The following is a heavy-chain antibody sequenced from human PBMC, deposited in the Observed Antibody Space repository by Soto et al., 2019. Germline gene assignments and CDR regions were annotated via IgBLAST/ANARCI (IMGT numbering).Heavy chain of an antibody. CDR1: GFTFSSYA. Sequence: EVQLLESGGGLVQPGGSLRLSCAASGFTFSSYAMSWGRQAPGKGLEWVSAISGSGGSTYYADAVKGRFTISRDNSKNTLYLQMNSLRAEDTAVYYCAKVTRMSAGTRSFDYWGQGALVTVSS. V-gene: IGHV3-23*01. J-gene: IGHJ4*02. CDR2: ISGSGGST. CDR3: AKVTRMSAGTRSFDY. D-gene: IGHD1-1*01.